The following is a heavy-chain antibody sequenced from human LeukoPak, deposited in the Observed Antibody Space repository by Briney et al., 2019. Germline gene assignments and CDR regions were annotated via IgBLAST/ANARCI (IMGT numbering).Heavy chain of an antibody. V-gene: IGHV1-18*01. D-gene: IGHD3-3*01. CDR3: ARTSFDYDFWSGYLFDY. CDR1: GYTFTSYG. J-gene: IGHJ4*02. Sequence: ASVKVSCKASGYTFTSYGISWVRQAPGQGLEWMGWISAYNGNTNYAQKLQGRVTMTTDTSTSTAYMELRSLRSDDTAVYYCARTSFDYDFWSGYLFDYWGQETLVTVSS. CDR2: ISAYNGNT.